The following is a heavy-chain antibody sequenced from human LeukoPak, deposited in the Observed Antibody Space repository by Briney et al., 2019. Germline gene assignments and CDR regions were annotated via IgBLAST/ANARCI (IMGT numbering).Heavy chain of an antibody. CDR3: ARGWGGEQLERRDAFDI. Sequence: PSETLSLTCTVSGGSISSSSYYWGWIRQPPGKGLEWIGSIYYSGSTYYNPSLKSRVTISVDTSKNQFSLKLSSVTAADTAVYYCARGWGGEQLERRDAFDIWGQGTMVTVSS. CDR1: GGSISSSSYY. J-gene: IGHJ3*02. D-gene: IGHD1-1*01. CDR2: IYYSGST. V-gene: IGHV4-39*01.